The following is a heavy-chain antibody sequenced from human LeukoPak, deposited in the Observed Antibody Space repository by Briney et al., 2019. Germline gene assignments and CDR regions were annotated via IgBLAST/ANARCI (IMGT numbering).Heavy chain of an antibody. D-gene: IGHD3-10*01. CDR2: IGGSGGST. J-gene: IGHJ4*02. CDR3: ARGPRGIGFGELSLDY. CDR1: GFTFSSYA. Sequence: PGGSLRLSCAASGFTFSSYAMSWVRQAPGKGLEWVSAIGGSGGSTYYADSVKGRFTISRDNSKNSLYLQMNSLRAEDTAVYYCARGPRGIGFGELSLDYWGQGTLVTVSS. V-gene: IGHV3-23*01.